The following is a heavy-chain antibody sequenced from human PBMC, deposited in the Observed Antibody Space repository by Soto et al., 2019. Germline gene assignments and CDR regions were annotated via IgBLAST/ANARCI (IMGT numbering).Heavy chain of an antibody. J-gene: IGHJ6*02. CDR1: GFTVSTDW. Sequence: EVQLVESGGGLVQPGGSLRLSCAASGFTVSTDWMYWVRQAPGKGLEWVSVIRGGGNTFYADSVEGRFTISRDNSKNTVYLQMNSLRVEDTAMYYCVRENSYAGMDVWGQGTTVTVSS. CDR2: IRGGGNT. D-gene: IGHD2-21*01. V-gene: IGHV3-66*01. CDR3: VRENSYAGMDV.